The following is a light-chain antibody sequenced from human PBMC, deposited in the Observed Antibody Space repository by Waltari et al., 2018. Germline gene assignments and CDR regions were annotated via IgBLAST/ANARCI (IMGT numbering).Light chain of an antibody. Sequence: QSVLTQPPSVSGTPGQSVSISCSGSSSNIGRNLVYWYQQVPGTAPKLLIYRNSRRPAGVPDRISGSKSGTTVSLAISGLRSEDEAHYYCAVWDDSLSGLFFGGGTKLTVL. J-gene: IGLJ2*01. V-gene: IGLV1-47*01. CDR1: SSNIGRNL. CDR3: AVWDDSLSGLF. CDR2: RNS.